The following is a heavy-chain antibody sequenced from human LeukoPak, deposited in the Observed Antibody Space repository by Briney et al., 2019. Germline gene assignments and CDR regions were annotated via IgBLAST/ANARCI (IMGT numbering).Heavy chain of an antibody. CDR3: AKSSYYDSSGFYREYYFDY. J-gene: IGHJ4*02. Sequence: GGSLRLSCAASGNYWMHWVRQVPGKGLVWVSHINSDGSWTSYADSVKGRFTISRDNSKNTLYLQMNSLRAGDTAVYYCAKSSYYDSSGFYREYYFDYWGQGTLVPVSS. CDR2: INSDGSWT. CDR1: GNYW. D-gene: IGHD3-22*01. V-gene: IGHV3-74*01.